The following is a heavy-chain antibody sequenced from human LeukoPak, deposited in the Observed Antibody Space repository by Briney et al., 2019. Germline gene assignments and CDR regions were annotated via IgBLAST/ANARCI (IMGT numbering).Heavy chain of an antibody. J-gene: IGHJ4*02. CDR2: ISSSGSTI. Sequence: KPGGSLRLSCAASGFTFSDYYMSWIRQAPGKGLEWVSYISSSGSTIYYADSVKGRFTISRDNAKNSLYLQMNSLRVEDTAVYYCARECNYYDSSGYYWGGFDYWGQGTLVTVSS. CDR3: ARECNYYDSSGYYWGGFDY. D-gene: IGHD3-22*01. V-gene: IGHV3-11*04. CDR1: GFTFSDYY.